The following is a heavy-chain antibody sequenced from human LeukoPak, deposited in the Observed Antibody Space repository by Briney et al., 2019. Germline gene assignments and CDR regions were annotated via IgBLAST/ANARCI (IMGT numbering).Heavy chain of an antibody. CDR2: INHNSGGT. D-gene: IGHD1-26*01. CDR3: AREDAGAWLRGENYFVY. Sequence: ASVKVSCKASGYTFTGYYMHWVRQAPGQGLEWMAWINHNSGGTNYAQLFQGRVTMTRDTSKSTAYMKLSSLKSDDTAVYYCAREDAGAWLRGENYFVYWGQEALVIVSS. J-gene: IGHJ4*02. CDR1: GYTFTGYY. V-gene: IGHV1-2*02.